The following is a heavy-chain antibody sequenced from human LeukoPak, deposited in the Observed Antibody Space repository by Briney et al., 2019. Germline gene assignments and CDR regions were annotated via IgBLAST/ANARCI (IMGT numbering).Heavy chain of an antibody. Sequence: SETLSLTCTVSGGSISSYYWSWIRQPPGKGLEWIGYIYTSGSTNYNPSLKSRVTISVDTSKNQFSLKLSSVTAADTAVYYCARGIAARLSWFDPWGQGTLVTVSS. CDR1: GGSISSYY. D-gene: IGHD6-6*01. V-gene: IGHV4-4*09. CDR3: ARGIAARLSWFDP. CDR2: IYTSGST. J-gene: IGHJ5*02.